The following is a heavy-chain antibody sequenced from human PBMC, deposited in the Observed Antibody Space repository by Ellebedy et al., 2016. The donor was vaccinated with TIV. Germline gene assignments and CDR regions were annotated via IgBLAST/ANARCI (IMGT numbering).Heavy chain of an antibody. CDR1: GFTFSSYS. CDR2: ISSSSSTI. D-gene: IGHD2-21*02. CDR3: AAYCGGDCYSPDY. V-gene: IGHV3-48*04. J-gene: IGHJ4*02. Sequence: GESLKISCAASGFTFSSYSMNWVRQAPGKGLEWVSYISSSSSTIYYADSVKGRFTISRDNAKNSLYLQMNSLRAEDTAVYYCAAYCGGDCYSPDYWGQGTLVTVSS.